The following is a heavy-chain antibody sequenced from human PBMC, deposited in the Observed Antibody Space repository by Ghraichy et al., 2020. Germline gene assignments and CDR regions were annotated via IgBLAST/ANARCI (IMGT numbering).Heavy chain of an antibody. CDR3: ARDIDSSSSEIDY. CDR1: GFTFSSYS. CDR2: ISSSSSYI. Sequence: GGSLRLSCAASGFTFSSYSMNWVRQAPGKGLEWVSSISSSSSYIHYADSVKGRFTISRDNAKNSLYLQMNSLRAEDTAMYYCARDIDSSSSEIDYWGQGTLVTV. J-gene: IGHJ4*02. V-gene: IGHV3-21*01. D-gene: IGHD6-6*01.